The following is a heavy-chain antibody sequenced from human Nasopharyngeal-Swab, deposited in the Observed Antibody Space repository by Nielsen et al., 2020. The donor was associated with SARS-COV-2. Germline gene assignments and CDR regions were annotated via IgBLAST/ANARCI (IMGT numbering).Heavy chain of an antibody. Sequence: GESLKISCEVSVFIFSYNYMSWVRQAPGKGLEWVAVIYSRGETHYTDSVRGRFTISRDNSKNMVNLQLNSLRAEDTAVYYCARMDFIASRDYWGQGTLVTVSS. CDR1: VFIFSYNY. CDR3: ARMDFIASRDY. V-gene: IGHV3-53*01. D-gene: IGHD6-13*01. CDR2: IYSRGET. J-gene: IGHJ4*02.